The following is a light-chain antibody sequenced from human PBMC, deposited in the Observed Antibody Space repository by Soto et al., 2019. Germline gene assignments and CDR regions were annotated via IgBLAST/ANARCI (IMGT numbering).Light chain of an antibody. CDR1: SSNIGSFYD. CDR2: GDN. J-gene: IGLJ2*01. V-gene: IGLV1-40*01. Sequence: QSVLTQPPSVSGAPGQRVTIPCTGSSSNIGSFYDVHWYQQLPGTVPKLLIYGDNNRPSGVPDRFSASKSGTAASLAITGLQAEDEADYSCQSYDNSLNHVVFGGGTKLTVL. CDR3: QSYDNSLNHVV.